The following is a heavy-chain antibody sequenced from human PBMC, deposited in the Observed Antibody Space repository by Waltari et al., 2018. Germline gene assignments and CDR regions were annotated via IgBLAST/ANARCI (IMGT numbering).Heavy chain of an antibody. CDR3: ARDSSPGDSSAWYDAFDV. CDR1: GFIFSSYW. CDR2: LKKDGSDK. V-gene: IGHV3-7*03. J-gene: IGHJ3*01. Sequence: EAQLEESGGGLVQPGGSLRLPCAASGFIFSSYWMTWVRQAPGKGLEWVAKLKKDGSDKHYMDSVKGRFTISRDNAKNSLYLQMSSLRADDTAVYYCARDSSPGDSSAWYDAFDVWGRGTMVTVSS. D-gene: IGHD6-19*01.